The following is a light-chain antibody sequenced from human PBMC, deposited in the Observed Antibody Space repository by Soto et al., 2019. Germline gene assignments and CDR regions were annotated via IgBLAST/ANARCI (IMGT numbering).Light chain of an antibody. J-gene: IGLJ1*01. V-gene: IGLV8-61*01. CDR2: NTN. CDR3: VLFMGSGISV. Sequence: QTVVTQEPSISVSPGGTVTLTCGLSSGSVSTSNYRSWYQQTPGQAPRTLIYNTNTSSSGVPDRFSGSILGNKAALTITGAQADDESDYYCVLFMGSGISVFGTGTKLTVL. CDR1: SGSVSTSNY.